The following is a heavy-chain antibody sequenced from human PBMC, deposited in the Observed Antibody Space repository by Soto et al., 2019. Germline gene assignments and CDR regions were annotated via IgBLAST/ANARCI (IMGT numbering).Heavy chain of an antibody. CDR3: ARSSCGYRGYGYSCYYYMDV. CDR2: ISGSSSSI. D-gene: IGHD5-12*01. V-gene: IGHV3-48*01. CDR1: GFTFSTYS. J-gene: IGHJ6*03. Sequence: GGSLRLSCAASGFTFSTYSMNWVRQAPGRGLEWLSYISGSSSSIYHADSVKGRFTISRDNAKNSLYLQMSSLRAEDTAVYYCARSSCGYRGYGYSCYYYMDVWGKGTTVTVSS.